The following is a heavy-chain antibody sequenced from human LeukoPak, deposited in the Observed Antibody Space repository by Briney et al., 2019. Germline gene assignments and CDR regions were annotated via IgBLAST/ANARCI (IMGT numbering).Heavy chain of an antibody. CDR3: ARTIFGAYFDY. J-gene: IGHJ4*02. CDR2: IYYSGNT. Sequence: PSETLSLTCTVSGGSFSSYFWSWIRQPPGKGLEWIGYIYYSGNTNYNPSLESRVTISVDTSKNQFSLKLSSVTAADTAVYYCARTIFGAYFDYWGQGTLVTVSS. V-gene: IGHV4-59*01. CDR1: GGSFSSYF. D-gene: IGHD3-3*01.